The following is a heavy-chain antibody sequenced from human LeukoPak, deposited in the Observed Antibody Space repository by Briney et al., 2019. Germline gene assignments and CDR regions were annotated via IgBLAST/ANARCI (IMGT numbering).Heavy chain of an antibody. J-gene: IGHJ4*02. CDR3: AKEIYYYDSSGYSS. CDR1: GVTFSSYA. Sequence: PGGSLRLSCAASGVTFSSYAMSWVRQAPGKGLEWVSAISGSGGSTYYADSVKGRFPISRDNSKNTLYLQMNSLRAEDTAVYYCAKEIYYYDSSGYSSWGQGTLVTVSS. V-gene: IGHV3-23*01. CDR2: ISGSGGST. D-gene: IGHD3-22*01.